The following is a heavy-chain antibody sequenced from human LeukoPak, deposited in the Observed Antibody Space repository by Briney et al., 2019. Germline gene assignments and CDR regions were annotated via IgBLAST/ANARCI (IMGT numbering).Heavy chain of an antibody. CDR3: AKETTFYGDLDY. D-gene: IGHD4-17*01. J-gene: IGHJ4*02. CDR1: GFSISTYA. Sequence: GRSLRLSCAASGFSISTYAMTWVRQAPGKGLEWVSAIGGSDDDTYYVDSVKGRFTISRDNSKNTLYLLMNNLRVEDTAIYYCAKETTFYGDLDYWGRGTLVTVSS. V-gene: IGHV3-23*01. CDR2: IGGSDDDT.